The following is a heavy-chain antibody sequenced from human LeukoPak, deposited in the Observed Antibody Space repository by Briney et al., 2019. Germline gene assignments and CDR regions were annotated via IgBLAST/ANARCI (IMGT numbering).Heavy chain of an antibody. CDR1: GYTFTGYY. CDR2: INPNSGGT. J-gene: IGHJ5*02. D-gene: IGHD3-10*01. V-gene: IGHV1-2*02. Sequence: ASVKVSCKASGYTFTGYYIHWVRQAPGQGLEWMGWINPNSGGTNSAQKFQGRVTMTRDTSISTAYMELSRLRSDDTAVYYCARDSVLLWFGELGGRPNWFDPWGQGTLVTVSS. CDR3: ARDSVLLWFGELGGRPNWFDP.